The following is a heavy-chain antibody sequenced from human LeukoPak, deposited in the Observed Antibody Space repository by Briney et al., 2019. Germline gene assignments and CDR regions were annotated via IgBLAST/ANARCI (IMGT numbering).Heavy chain of an antibody. V-gene: IGHV1-2*02. D-gene: IGHD3-3*01. CDR2: INPNSDGT. Sequence: ASVKVSCKASGYTFTGYYMHWVRQAPGQGLEWMGWINPNSDGTNYAQKFQGRVTITTDESTSTAYMELSSLRSEDTAVYYCARDTLLYDFWSGYYTPYYFDYWGQGTLVTVSS. CDR3: ARDTLLYDFWSGYYTPYYFDY. J-gene: IGHJ4*02. CDR1: GYTFTGYY.